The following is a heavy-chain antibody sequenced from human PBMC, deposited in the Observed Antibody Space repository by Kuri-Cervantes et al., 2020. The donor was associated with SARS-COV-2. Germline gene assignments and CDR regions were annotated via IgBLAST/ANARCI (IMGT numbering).Heavy chain of an antibody. CDR3: ATTGDTAMVFSWGNFDY. V-gene: IGHV5-51*01. CDR1: GDRFTSYW. CDR2: IYPGDSDT. J-gene: IGHJ4*02. Sequence: KVSCKGSGDRFTSYWIVWGRQMPGKGLEWMGIIYPGDSDTRYCPAFQGQVTISADKSISTAYLQWSSLKASDTTTYYCATTGDTAMVFSWGNFDYWGQGTLVTVSS. D-gene: IGHD5-18*01.